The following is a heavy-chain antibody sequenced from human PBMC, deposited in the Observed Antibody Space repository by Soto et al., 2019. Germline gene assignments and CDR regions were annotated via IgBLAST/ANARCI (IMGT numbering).Heavy chain of an antibody. Sequence: PGGSLRLSCAASGFTFSTHSMNWVRQAPGKGLEWVSSISSDGSYISYAESVKGRLTISRDNAKNSLYLQMNSLRAEDTAVYYCTTGFSSDWVGFDSWGQGTMVTVSS. D-gene: IGHD2-21*02. CDR3: TTGFSSDWVGFDS. CDR1: GFTFSTHS. J-gene: IGHJ4*02. V-gene: IGHV3-21*03. CDR2: ISSDGSYI.